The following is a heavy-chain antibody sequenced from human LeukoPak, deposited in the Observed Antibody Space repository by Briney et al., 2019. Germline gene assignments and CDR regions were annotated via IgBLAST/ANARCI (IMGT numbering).Heavy chain of an antibody. CDR2: ISGSSGST. V-gene: IGHV3-23*01. CDR3: VREAGYCASVCLKSNWFDP. J-gene: IGHJ5*02. CDR1: GFTFSSYA. D-gene: IGHD2-21*02. Sequence: TGGSLRLSCAASGFTFSSYAMSWVRQAPGKGLEWVSAISGSSGSTYYADSVKGRFTISRDNSKNTLYLQMNSLRAEDTAVYYCVREAGYCASVCLKSNWFDPWGQGTLVTVSS.